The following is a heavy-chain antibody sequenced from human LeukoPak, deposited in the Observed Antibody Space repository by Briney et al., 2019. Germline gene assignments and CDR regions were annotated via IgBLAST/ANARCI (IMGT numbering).Heavy chain of an antibody. CDR3: TTDLVRRFGELAPRKRDDY. CDR2: IKQDGSEK. J-gene: IGHJ4*02. V-gene: IGHV3-7*03. Sequence: GGSLRLSCAASGFTFSSYWMSWVRQAPGKGLEWVANIKQDGSEKYYVDSVKGRFTISRDNAKNSLYLQMNSLKTEDTAVYYCTTDLVRRFGELAPRKRDDYWGQGTLVTVSS. D-gene: IGHD3-10*01. CDR1: GFTFSSYW.